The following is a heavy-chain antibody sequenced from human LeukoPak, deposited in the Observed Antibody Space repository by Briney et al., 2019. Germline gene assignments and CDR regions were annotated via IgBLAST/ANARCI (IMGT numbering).Heavy chain of an antibody. CDR3: AKRVVVAATTYHFDY. J-gene: IGHJ4*02. CDR1: GFTFSSYA. D-gene: IGHD2-15*01. V-gene: IGHV3-23*01. CDR2: ISAGGGST. Sequence: GGSLRLSCAASGFTFSSYAMHWVRQAPGKGLEWVSVISAGGGSTYYADSVKGRFTISRDSSKNTLYLQMNSLRAEDTAVYYCAKRVVVAATTYHFDYWGQGTLVTVSS.